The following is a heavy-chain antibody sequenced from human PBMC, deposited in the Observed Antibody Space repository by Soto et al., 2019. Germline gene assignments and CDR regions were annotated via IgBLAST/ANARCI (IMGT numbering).Heavy chain of an antibody. CDR3: ARQKYYYDTSGYFMPDY. CDR2: IIPIFGTA. D-gene: IGHD3-22*01. Sequence: SVKVSCKASGGTFSSYAISWVRQAPGEGLEWMGGIIPIFGTANYAQKFQGRVTMTTDISTSTAYMELRSLRSDDTAVYYCARQKYYYDTSGYFMPDYWGQGTQVTVSS. J-gene: IGHJ4*02. CDR1: GGTFSSYA. V-gene: IGHV1-69*05.